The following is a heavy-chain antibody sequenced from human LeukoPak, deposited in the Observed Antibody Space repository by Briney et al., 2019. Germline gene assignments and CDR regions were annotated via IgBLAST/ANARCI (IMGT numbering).Heavy chain of an antibody. CDR1: GFTFSSYN. CDR3: AKDLGYSDDY. D-gene: IGHD5-18*01. V-gene: IGHV3-30*02. Sequence: GGSLRLSCAASGFTFSSYNMNWVRQAPGKGLEWVTFIRSDGSNKYYADSVKGRFTISRDNSRNTLSLQMNSLRAEDTAVYYCAKDLGYSDDYWGQGTLVTVSS. J-gene: IGHJ4*02. CDR2: IRSDGSNK.